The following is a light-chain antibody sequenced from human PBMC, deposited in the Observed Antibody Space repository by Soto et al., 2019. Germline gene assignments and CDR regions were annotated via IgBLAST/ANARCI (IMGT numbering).Light chain of an antibody. CDR3: HQRSNWPWT. Sequence: DLQMTQSPSSLSASVGDRVTITCRASQGISNYLAWYQQKTGKAPKLLIYAASTLQSGVPSRFSGSGSGTDLNLTISRLEPEDFAVYYCHQRSNWPWTFGQGTKVDIK. V-gene: IGKV1-9*01. CDR2: AAS. CDR1: QGISNY. J-gene: IGKJ1*01.